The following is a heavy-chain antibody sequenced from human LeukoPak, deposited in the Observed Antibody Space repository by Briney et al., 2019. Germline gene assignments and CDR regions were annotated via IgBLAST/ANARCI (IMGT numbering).Heavy chain of an antibody. J-gene: IGHJ6*03. D-gene: IGHD4-23*01. Sequence: SETLFLTCAVYGGSFSGYYWSWIRQPPGKGLEWIGEINDSGSTNYNPSLRSRVTISVDTSKNQFSLKLSSVTAADTAVYYCARRLRWGHYYYMDVWGKGTTVIISS. CDR1: GGSFSGYY. CDR2: INDSGST. V-gene: IGHV4-34*01. CDR3: ARRLRWGHYYYMDV.